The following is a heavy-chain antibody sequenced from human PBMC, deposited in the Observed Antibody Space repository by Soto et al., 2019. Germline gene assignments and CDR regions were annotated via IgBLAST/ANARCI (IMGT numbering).Heavy chain of an antibody. CDR3: ARQGFGPLHGLVDV. CDR1: GGSISSYY. D-gene: IGHD3-10*01. CDR2: VHHSWGS. V-gene: IGHV4-59*08. J-gene: IGHJ6*02. Sequence: QVQLQESGPGLVKPSETLSLSCTDSGGSISSYYWSWIRQSPGKRMEWIGYVHHSWGSSYNPSLQSRVAISLDTSKSQFSLKVTSVTATDTAVYYCARQGFGPLHGLVDVWGQGTTVTVSS.